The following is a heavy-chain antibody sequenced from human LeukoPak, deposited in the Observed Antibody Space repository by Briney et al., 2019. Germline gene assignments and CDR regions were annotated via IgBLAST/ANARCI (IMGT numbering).Heavy chain of an antibody. CDR1: GFTFDDYA. Sequence: GRSLRLSCAASGFTFDDYAMHWVRQAPGKGLEWVSGISWNSGSIGYADSVKGRFTISRDNAKNSLYLQMNSLRAEDTAVYYCVRSSGFPDYWGQGTLVTVSS. J-gene: IGHJ4*02. CDR3: VRSSGFPDY. CDR2: ISWNSGSI. D-gene: IGHD3-22*01. V-gene: IGHV3-9*01.